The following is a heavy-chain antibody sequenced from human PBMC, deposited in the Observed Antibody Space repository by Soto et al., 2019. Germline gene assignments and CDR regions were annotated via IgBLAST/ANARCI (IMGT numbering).Heavy chain of an antibody. V-gene: IGHV3-21*01. CDR2: ISSRSDI. Sequence: PGESLRLSCVGSGFTFSTYIINWGRQAPGKGLEWVSSISSRSDIYYADSVKGRFTISRDNAKNSVSLQMNSLRAEDTAVYYCAREYTAWPLAYGLDVWGQGTTVTVSS. D-gene: IGHD2-2*02. J-gene: IGHJ6*02. CDR1: GFTFSTYI. CDR3: AREYTAWPLAYGLDV.